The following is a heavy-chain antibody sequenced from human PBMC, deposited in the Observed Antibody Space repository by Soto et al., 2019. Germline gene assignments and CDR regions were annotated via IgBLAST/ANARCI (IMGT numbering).Heavy chain of an antibody. CDR3: ARFPIDYSNFHGMDV. D-gene: IGHD4-4*01. V-gene: IGHV3-53*01. CDR1: GFTVSSNY. Sequence: GGSLRLSCAASGFTVSSNYMSWVRQAPGKGLEWVSVIYSGGSTYYADSVKGRFTISRDNSKNTLYLQMNSLRVEDTAVYYCARFPIDYSNFHGMDVWGQGTTVTVSS. J-gene: IGHJ6*02. CDR2: IYSGGST.